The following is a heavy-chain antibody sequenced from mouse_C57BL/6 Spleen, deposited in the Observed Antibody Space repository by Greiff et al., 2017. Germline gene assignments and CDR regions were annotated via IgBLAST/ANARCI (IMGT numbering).Heavy chain of an antibody. CDR3: ARGIRGYYYAMDY. V-gene: IGHV1-61*01. Sequence: VQLQQPGAELVRPGSSVTLSCKASGYTFTSYWMDWVKQRPGQGLEWIGNIYPSDSETQYNQKFKDKATLTVDKSSSTAYMQLSSLTSEDSAVYYCARGIRGYYYAMDYWGQGTSVTVSS. J-gene: IGHJ4*01. CDR1: GYTFTSYW. CDR2: IYPSDSET. D-gene: IGHD5-2*01.